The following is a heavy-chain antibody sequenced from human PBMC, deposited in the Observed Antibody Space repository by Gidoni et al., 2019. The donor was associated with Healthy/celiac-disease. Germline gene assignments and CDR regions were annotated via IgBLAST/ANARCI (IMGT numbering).Heavy chain of an antibody. D-gene: IGHD1-1*01. CDR3: ARGLMGTRDY. J-gene: IGHJ4*02. V-gene: IGHV4-4*02. Sequence: TNYNPSLKSRVTISVDKSKNQFSLKLSSVTAADTAVYYCARGLMGTRDYWGQGTLVTVSS. CDR2: T.